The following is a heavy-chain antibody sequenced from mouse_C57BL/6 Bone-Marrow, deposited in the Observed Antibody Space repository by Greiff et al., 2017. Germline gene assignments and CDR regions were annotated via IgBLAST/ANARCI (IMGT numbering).Heavy chain of an antibody. V-gene: IGHV1-55*01. D-gene: IGHD3-2*02. CDR1: GYTFTSYW. Sequence: QVQLQQPGAELVKPGASVKMSCKASGYTFTSYWITWVKQRPGQGLEWIGDIYPGSGSTNYNEKFTSKATLTVDTSSSTAYMQLSSLTSEDSAVYYCAHSSGPLAMDYWGQGTSVTVSS. J-gene: IGHJ4*01. CDR2: IYPGSGST. CDR3: AHSSGPLAMDY.